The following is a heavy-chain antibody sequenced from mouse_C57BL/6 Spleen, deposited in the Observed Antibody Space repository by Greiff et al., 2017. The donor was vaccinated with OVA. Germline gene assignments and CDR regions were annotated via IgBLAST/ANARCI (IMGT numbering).Heavy chain of an antibody. V-gene: IGHV1-82*01. CDR1: GYAFSSSW. CDR3: AREGDYYGSSPLFAY. CDR2: IYPGDGDT. J-gene: IGHJ3*01. Sequence: QVQLKQSGPELVKPGASVKISCKASGYAFSSSWMNWVKQRPGKGLEWIGRIYPGDGDTNYNGKFKGKATLTADKSSSTAYMQLSSLTSEDSAVYFCAREGDYYGSSPLFAYWGQGTLVTVSA. D-gene: IGHD1-1*01.